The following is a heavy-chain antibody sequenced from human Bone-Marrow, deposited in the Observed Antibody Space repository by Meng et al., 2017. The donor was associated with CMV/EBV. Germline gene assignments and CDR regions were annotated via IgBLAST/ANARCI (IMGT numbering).Heavy chain of an antibody. CDR1: GCSFSSYS. CDR2: ISSSSSYI. J-gene: IGHJ6*02. V-gene: IGHV3-21*01. D-gene: IGHD2-2*02. Sequence: GESLETPCAASGCSFSSYSMNWVGQAPGKGLEWVSSISSSSSYIYYADSVKGRFTISRDNAKNSLYLQMNSLRAEDTAVYYCARDSGYCSSTSCYSYYYYGMDVWGQGTTVTVSS. CDR3: ARDSGYCSSTSCYSYYYYGMDV.